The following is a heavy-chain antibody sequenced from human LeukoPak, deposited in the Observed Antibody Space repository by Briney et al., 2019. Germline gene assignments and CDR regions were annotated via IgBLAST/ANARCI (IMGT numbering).Heavy chain of an antibody. V-gene: IGHV3-53*01. CDR1: GFTVSNNY. J-gene: IGHJ4*02. CDR2: IYSGGNT. Sequence: GGSLRLSCAASGFTVSNNYMNWVRQAPGKGLEWVSVIYSGGNTYYADSVKGRFTISRDNSKNSLYLQMNSLRAEDTAVYYCARDNGYGDSLDYWGQGTLVTVSS. D-gene: IGHD4-17*01. CDR3: ARDNGYGDSLDY.